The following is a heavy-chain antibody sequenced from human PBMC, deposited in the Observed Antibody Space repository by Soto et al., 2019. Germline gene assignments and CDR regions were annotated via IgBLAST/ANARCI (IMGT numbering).Heavy chain of an antibody. V-gene: IGHV3-23*01. J-gene: IGHJ4*02. D-gene: IGHD3-16*01. CDR3: AKAYFVWSSEQPYYFDY. Sequence: EVQLLDSGGGLVQPGGSLRLSCAASGFTFSNYAMTWVRQGPGKGLEWVSGISGSGGRSYYADSVKGRFTISRDNSKRPLYLQMNSLRADDTAVYYCAKAYFVWSSEQPYYFDYWGQGTLVTVSS. CDR2: ISGSGGRS. CDR1: GFTFSNYA.